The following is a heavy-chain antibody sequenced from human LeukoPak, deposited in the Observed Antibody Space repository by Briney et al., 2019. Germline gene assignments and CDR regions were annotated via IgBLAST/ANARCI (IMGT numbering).Heavy chain of an antibody. CDR1: GLSFSGYY. CDR3: ARPLASSWYEGNWFDP. J-gene: IGHJ5*02. D-gene: IGHD6-13*01. CDR2: INHSGST. V-gene: IGHV4-34*01. Sequence: SETLSLTCAVYGLSFSGYYWSWIRQPPGKGLEWIGEINHSGSTNYNPSLKSRVTISVDTSKNQFSLKLSSVTAADTAVYYCARPLASSWYEGNWFDPWGQGTLVTVSS.